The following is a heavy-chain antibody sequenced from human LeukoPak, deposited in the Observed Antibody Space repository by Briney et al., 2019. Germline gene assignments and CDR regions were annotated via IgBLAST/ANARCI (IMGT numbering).Heavy chain of an antibody. D-gene: IGHD2-2*01. Sequence: ASVKVSCKAPGYTFTSYYMHWVRQAPGQGLEWMGIINPSGGSTSYAQKFQGRVTMTRDMSTSTVYMELSSLRSEDTAVYYCARGKAVPAAPGLSWSDPWGQGTLVTVSS. CDR2: INPSGGST. J-gene: IGHJ5*02. CDR3: ARGKAVPAAPGLSWSDP. V-gene: IGHV1-46*01. CDR1: GYTFTSYY.